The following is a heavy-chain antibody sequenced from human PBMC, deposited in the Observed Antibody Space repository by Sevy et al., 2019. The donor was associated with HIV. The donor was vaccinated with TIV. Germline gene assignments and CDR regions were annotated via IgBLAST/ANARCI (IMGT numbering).Heavy chain of an antibody. CDR2: IYYSGST. CDR3: ARQVGQLRFFDWSPGYFDY. D-gene: IGHD3-9*01. J-gene: IGHJ4*02. V-gene: IGHV4-39*01. Sequence: SETLSLTCTVSGDSISSSPYYWGWIHQSHGKGLEWIGSIYYSGSTYYNPSLKSRVPISVDTSKNHFSLKLNSVTAADTAVYYCARQVGQLRFFDWSPGYFDYWGQGILVTVSS. CDR1: GDSISSSPYY.